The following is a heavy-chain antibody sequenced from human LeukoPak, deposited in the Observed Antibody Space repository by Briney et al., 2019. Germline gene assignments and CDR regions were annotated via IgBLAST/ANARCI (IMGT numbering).Heavy chain of an antibody. CDR3: ARLLGYCSSTSCQPDAFDI. D-gene: IGHD2-2*01. V-gene: IGHV5-51*01. CDR1: GYSITSYW. CDR2: IYPGDSDT. J-gene: IGHJ3*02. Sequence: GESLKISCKGSGYSITSYWIGWVRQMPGKGLEWMGIIYPGDSDTRYSPSFQGQVTISADKSISTAYLQWSSLKASDTAMYYCARLLGYCSSTSCQPDAFDIWGQGTMVTVSS.